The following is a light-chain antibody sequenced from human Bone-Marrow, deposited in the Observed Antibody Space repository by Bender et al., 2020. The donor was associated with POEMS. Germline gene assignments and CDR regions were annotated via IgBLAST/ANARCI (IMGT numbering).Light chain of an antibody. CDR3: QAWDTSSVV. CDR2: DDS. CDR1: NIGSIS. J-gene: IGLJ2*01. V-gene: IGLV3-21*02. Sequence: SNVLTQPPSVSVPPGQTAEISCGGDNIGSISVHWYQQKPGQAPVLVVYDDSDRPSGIPERFSGSNSGNTATLTISRVEAGDEADYYCQAWDTSSVVFGGGTKLTVL.